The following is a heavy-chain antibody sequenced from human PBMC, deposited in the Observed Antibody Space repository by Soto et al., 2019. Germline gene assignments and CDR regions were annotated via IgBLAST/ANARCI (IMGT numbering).Heavy chain of an antibody. Sequence: QVQLVQSGAEVKKPGASVKVSCKASGYTFTSYGISWVRQAPGQGLAWMGWISAYNGNTNYAQKLQGRVTMTTDTSTSTAYMELRSLRSDDTAVYYCARALDCSGGSCYPMDYWYFDLWGRGTLVTVSS. V-gene: IGHV1-18*01. J-gene: IGHJ2*01. CDR1: GYTFTSYG. CDR2: ISAYNGNT. D-gene: IGHD2-15*01. CDR3: ARALDCSGGSCYPMDYWYFDL.